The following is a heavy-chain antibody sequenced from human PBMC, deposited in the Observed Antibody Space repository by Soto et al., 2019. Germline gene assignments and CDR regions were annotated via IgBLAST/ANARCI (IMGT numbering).Heavy chain of an antibody. Sequence: ASVKVSCKASGYTFTSYYMHWVRQAPGQGLEWMGIINPSGGSTSYAQKFQGRVTMTRDTSTSTVYMALSSLRSEDTAVYYCASGYYDFWSGYTYYYGMDVWGQGTTVTVSS. CDR3: ASGYYDFWSGYTYYYGMDV. D-gene: IGHD3-3*01. V-gene: IGHV1-46*01. J-gene: IGHJ6*02. CDR2: INPSGGST. CDR1: GYTFTSYY.